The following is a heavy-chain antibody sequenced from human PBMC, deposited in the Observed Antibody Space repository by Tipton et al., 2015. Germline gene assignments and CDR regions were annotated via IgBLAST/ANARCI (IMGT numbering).Heavy chain of an antibody. CDR3: SGRRKEEYSDPMGFFDS. J-gene: IGHJ4*02. CDR1: GYNYINYW. V-gene: IGHV5-51*01. D-gene: IGHD4-17*01. Sequence: QLVQSGAEVKKAGESMKISCKGSGYNYINYWIAWVRQMPGKGLEWMGVIYPGDSDNRYSPSFQGQVTISVDKSITTAYLQWSSLKASDTAMYYCSGRRKEEYSDPMGFFDSWGQGTLVTVSS. CDR2: IYPGDSDN.